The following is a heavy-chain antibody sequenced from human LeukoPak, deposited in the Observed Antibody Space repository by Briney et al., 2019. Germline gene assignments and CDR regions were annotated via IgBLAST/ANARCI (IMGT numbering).Heavy chain of an antibody. J-gene: IGHJ4*02. Sequence: SETLSLTCSISDGSISVYYWTWIRQPPGKGLEWIAYIYYSGSTNYNPSLKSRVTMSVDTSKNQFSLKLRSVTAADTAVYFCARHRDYRRGWYGFDYWGQGILVTVSS. CDR3: ARHRDYRRGWYGFDY. V-gene: IGHV4-59*08. D-gene: IGHD6-19*01. CDR2: IYYSGST. CDR1: DGSISVYY.